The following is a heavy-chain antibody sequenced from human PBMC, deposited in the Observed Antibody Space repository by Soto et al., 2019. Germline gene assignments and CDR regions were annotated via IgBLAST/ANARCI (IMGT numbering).Heavy chain of an antibody. V-gene: IGHV3-30-3*01. J-gene: IGHJ1*01. CDR3: AREDVSSGHAGAFHH. Sequence: QVQLVESGGGVVQPGRSLRLSCTASGFTFTTYVMHWVRQAPGKGLEWVAGISNDGGAQHYTDSVKGRFTISKDKSKNTLYVQKNSLGVEDTTVYSCAREDVSSGHAGAFHHWGEGTLVTVSS. D-gene: IGHD3-22*01. CDR1: GFTFTTYV. CDR2: ISNDGGAQ.